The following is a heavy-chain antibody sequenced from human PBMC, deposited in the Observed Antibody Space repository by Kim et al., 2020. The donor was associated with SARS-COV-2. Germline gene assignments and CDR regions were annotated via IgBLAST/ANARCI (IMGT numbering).Heavy chain of an antibody. Sequence: SETLSLTCTVSGGSISSNTHYWGWIRQPPGKGLEWIGSVFYSGITYYNPSLKSRVTISVDTSKNQVSLKLSFVTAADTAVYFCTRHPFGFYFDSWGQGTLVTVSS. CDR3: TRHPFGFYFDS. CDR1: GGSISSNTHY. CDR2: VFYSGIT. V-gene: IGHV4-39*01. D-gene: IGHD3-10*01. J-gene: IGHJ4*02.